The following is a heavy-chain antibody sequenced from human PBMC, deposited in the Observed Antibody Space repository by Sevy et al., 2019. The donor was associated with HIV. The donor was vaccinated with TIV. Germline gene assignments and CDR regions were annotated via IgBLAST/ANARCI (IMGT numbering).Heavy chain of an antibody. CDR2: VNWNGGST. Sequence: GGSLRLSCAASGFTFDDYGMSWVRQAPGKGLEWASGVNWNGGSTAYADSVKGRFTISRDNAKNSLYLQMNNLRAEDTALYYCARVSGQQLVGGSFDYWGQGTLVTVSS. V-gene: IGHV3-20*04. J-gene: IGHJ4*02. CDR1: GFTFDDYG. CDR3: ARVSGQQLVGGSFDY. D-gene: IGHD6-13*01.